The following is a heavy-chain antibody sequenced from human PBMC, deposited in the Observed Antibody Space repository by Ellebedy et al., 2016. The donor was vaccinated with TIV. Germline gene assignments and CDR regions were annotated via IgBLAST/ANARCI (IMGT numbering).Heavy chain of an antibody. D-gene: IGHD3-16*01. Sequence: GESLKISCAASGFTFSCCAMSWVRQAPGKGLEWVSVISNSGDTTYADSVKGRFTISRDDSKDTLYLQMNSLRAEDTAVYYCARDYASGWGQGTLVTVSS. V-gene: IGHV3-23*01. CDR1: GFTFSCCA. CDR3: ARDYASG. J-gene: IGHJ4*02. CDR2: ISNSGDTT.